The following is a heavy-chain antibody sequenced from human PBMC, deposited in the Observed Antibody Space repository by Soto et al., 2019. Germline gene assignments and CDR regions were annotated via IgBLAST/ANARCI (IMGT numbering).Heavy chain of an antibody. J-gene: IGHJ6*02. V-gene: IGHV1-69*12. CDR2: IIPIFGTA. Sequence: QVQLVQSGAEVKKPGSSVKVSCKASGGTFSSYAINWVRQAPGQGLEWMGGIIPIFGTADYAQKFQGRVTITADESTSTAYMELSSLRAEDTAVYSCARAVGGGVYYYYGMDVWGQGTTVTVSS. CDR1: GGTFSSYA. D-gene: IGHD3-16*01. CDR3: ARAVGGGVYYYYGMDV.